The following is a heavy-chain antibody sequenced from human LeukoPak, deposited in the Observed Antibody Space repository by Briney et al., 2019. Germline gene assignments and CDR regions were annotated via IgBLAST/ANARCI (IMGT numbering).Heavy chain of an antibody. J-gene: IGHJ3*02. V-gene: IGHV4-39*07. Sequence: SQTLSLTCTVSGGSISSSSYYWGWIRQSPGKGLEWIGSIFYTGSIYYNPSLKSRVTISVDTSKNQFSLKLNSVTAADTAVYYCARESADAFDIWGQGTMVTVSS. CDR1: GGSISSSSYY. CDR2: IFYTGSI. CDR3: ARESADAFDI.